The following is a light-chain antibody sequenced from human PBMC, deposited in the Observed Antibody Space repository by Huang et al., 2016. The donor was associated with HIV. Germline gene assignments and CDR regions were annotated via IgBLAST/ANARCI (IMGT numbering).Light chain of an antibody. CDR3: LQSRSLPVT. J-gene: IGKJ4*01. V-gene: IGKV6D-21*02. CDR1: QSIGTS. CDR2: YAA. Sequence: EIVLTQSPDFQSVAPKEKVTITCRASQSIGTSVHWYQQKPDQFPNLLLMYAAESMSGVPSRFSGGGSGTVFTLTINSLEAEDAAAYFCLQSRSLPVTFGGGTKVEIK.